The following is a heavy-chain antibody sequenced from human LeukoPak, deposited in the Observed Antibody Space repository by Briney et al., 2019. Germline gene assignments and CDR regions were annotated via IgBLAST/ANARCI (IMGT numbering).Heavy chain of an antibody. J-gene: IGHJ4*02. Sequence: ASVKLSCKASGYTFTVYYMHWVRQPPGQGLELMGWINPNSGGTNYAQKFQGRVTMTRDTSISTAYMELSRLRSDDTAVYYCASSTSPYFDYWGQGTLVTVSS. CDR3: ASSTSPYFDY. CDR2: INPNSGGT. CDR1: GYTFTVYY. D-gene: IGHD2-2*01. V-gene: IGHV1-2*02.